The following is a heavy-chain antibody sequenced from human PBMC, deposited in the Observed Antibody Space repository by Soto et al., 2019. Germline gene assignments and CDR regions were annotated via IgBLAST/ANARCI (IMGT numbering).Heavy chain of an antibody. J-gene: IGHJ4*02. D-gene: IGHD1-7*01. Sequence: PXESLKISFKGSGYSFTSYWIGWVRQIPGKGLEWMGIIYPGDSETRYSPSFEGQVTISVDKSTSTAYLQWSSLKASDTAMYYCARLGTMAEPDGWGQGTLVTVSS. V-gene: IGHV5-51*01. CDR3: ARLGTMAEPDG. CDR2: IYPGDSET. CDR1: GYSFTSYW.